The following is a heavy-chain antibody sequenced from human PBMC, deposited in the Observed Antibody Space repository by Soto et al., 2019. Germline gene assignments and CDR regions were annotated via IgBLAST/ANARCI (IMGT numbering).Heavy chain of an antibody. V-gene: IGHV3-43*01. CDR2: ISWDGGST. CDR3: ANDIGIAADGHFDY. J-gene: IGHJ4*02. Sequence: EVQLVESGGVVVQPGGSLRLSCAASGFTFDDYTMHWVRQAPGKGLEWVSLISWDGGSTYYADSVKGRFTISRDNSRNSLYLQMNSLRNEDTALYYCANDIGIAADGHFDYWGQGTLVTVSS. CDR1: GFTFDDYT. D-gene: IGHD6-13*01.